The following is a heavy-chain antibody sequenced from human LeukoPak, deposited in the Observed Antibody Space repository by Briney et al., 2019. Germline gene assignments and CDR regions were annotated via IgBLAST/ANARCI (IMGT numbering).Heavy chain of an antibody. V-gene: IGHV3-74*01. CDR1: GFTFSSYW. D-gene: IGHD3-10*01. CDR2: INSDGSST. J-gene: IGHJ4*02. CDR3: ARMWGHMVRGEALTDY. Sequence: GGSLRLSCAASGFTFSSYWMHWVRQAPGKGLVWVSRINSDGSSTSYADSVRGRFTISRDNAKNTLYLQMNSLRAEDTAVYYCARMWGHMVRGEALTDYWGQGTLVTVSS.